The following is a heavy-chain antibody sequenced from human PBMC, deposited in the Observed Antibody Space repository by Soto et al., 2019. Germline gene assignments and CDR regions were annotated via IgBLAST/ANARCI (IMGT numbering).Heavy chain of an antibody. D-gene: IGHD3-10*01. CDR2: FTGSAITT. J-gene: IGHJ6*01. V-gene: IGHV3-23*01. CDR1: VFTYRNLA. Sequence: GGSLRLACAASVFTYRNLAMNCVRQAPGKGLDWVSFFTGSAITTYYSESVKGRFTISRDNSKNTVYLQANSVRAEDTAVYYCAKQGLGATGSYYYDLWG. CDR3: AKQGLGATGSYYYDL.